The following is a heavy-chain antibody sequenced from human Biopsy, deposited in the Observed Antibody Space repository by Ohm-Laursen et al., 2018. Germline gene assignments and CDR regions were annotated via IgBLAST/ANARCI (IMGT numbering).Heavy chain of an antibody. CDR1: GFSFNSYS. V-gene: IGHV3-21*06. CDR3: ARDASLWGSGDVFDV. D-gene: IGHD3-16*01. J-gene: IGHJ3*01. Sequence: GSLRLSCAASGFSFNSYSMNWVRRAPGKGLEWVSSITRESASIHYADSMKGRFTISRDNAKNSLYLEMSSLRAEDTALYYCARDASLWGSGDVFDVWGQGTMVTVSS. CDR2: ITRESASI.